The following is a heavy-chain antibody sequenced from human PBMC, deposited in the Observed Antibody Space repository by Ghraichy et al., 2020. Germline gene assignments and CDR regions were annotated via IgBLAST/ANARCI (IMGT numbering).Heavy chain of an antibody. CDR1: GYTLTRYD. D-gene: IGHD3-3*01. J-gene: IGHJ5*02. Sequence: ASVKVSCKASGYTLTRYDINWVRQATGQGLEWMGWMNPNSGNTGYAQKFQGRVTMTRNTSISTAYMELSRLRSDDTAVYYCARAQIFGVVIVNWFDPWGQGTLVTVSS. CDR3: ARAQIFGVVIVNWFDP. CDR2: MNPNSGNT. V-gene: IGHV1-8*01.